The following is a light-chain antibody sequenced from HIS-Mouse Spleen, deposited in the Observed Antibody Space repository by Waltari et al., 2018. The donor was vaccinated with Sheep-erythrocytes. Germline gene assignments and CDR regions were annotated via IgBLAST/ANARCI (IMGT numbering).Light chain of an antibody. V-gene: IGLV2-11*01. CDR3: CSYAGSYNHV. CDR2: DVS. CDR1: SSSVGGYNY. J-gene: IGLJ1*01. Sequence: QSALTQPRSVSGSPGQSVTISCPGTSSSVGGYNYVSWYQQHPGKAPKLMIYDVSKRPSGVPDRFSGSKSGNTVSLTISGLQAEDEADYYCCSYAGSYNHVFATGTKVTVL.